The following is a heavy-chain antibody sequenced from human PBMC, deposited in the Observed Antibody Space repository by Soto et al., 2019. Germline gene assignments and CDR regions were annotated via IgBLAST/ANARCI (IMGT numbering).Heavy chain of an antibody. CDR2: IIPIFGTA. CDR3: ARRPKHLTGYPY. J-gene: IGHJ4*02. CDR1: GGTFSSYA. Sequence: SVKVSCKASGGTFSSYAISWVRQAPGQGLEWMGGIIPIFGTANYAQKFQGRVTITADEYTSTAYMELSSLRSEDTAVYYCARRPKHLTGYPYWGQGTLVTVSS. D-gene: IGHD3-9*01. V-gene: IGHV1-69*13.